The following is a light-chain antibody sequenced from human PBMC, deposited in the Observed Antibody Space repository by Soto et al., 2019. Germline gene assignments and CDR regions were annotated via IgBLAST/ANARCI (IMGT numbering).Light chain of an antibody. CDR2: KVS. CDR1: SSDIGSYHL. J-gene: IGLJ1*01. V-gene: IGLV2-23*02. Sequence: QCVRTPAASPSGVPGEASPISCTGTSSDIGSYHLVSWYQHQSGKAPKLIIYKVSQWPSGVSDRFSASKSGNTASLTISGLQAEDEADYYCCSYAGSNWGYVFGTGTKVTVL. CDR3: CSYAGSNWGYV.